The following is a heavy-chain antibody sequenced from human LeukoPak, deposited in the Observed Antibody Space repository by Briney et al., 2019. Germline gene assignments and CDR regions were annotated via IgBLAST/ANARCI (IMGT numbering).Heavy chain of an antibody. J-gene: IGHJ6*03. D-gene: IGHD3-10*01. V-gene: IGHV4-34*01. CDR2: INHSGSI. CDR1: GGSFSGYY. Sequence: SETLSLTCGVYGGSFSGYYWSWIRQPSGKGLEWIGEINHSGSINYNSSLKSRVTISVDTSKNQFSLKLSSVTAADTAVYYCASRMGRRFGERYYYYHYMDVWGKGTTVTISS. CDR3: ASRMGRRFGERYYYYHYMDV.